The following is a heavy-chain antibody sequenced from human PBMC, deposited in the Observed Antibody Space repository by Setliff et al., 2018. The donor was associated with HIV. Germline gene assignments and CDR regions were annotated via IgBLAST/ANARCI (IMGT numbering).Heavy chain of an antibody. CDR1: GFSLSNSD. J-gene: IGHJ3*02. CDR2: ISGGFA. Sequence: PGGSLRLSCAASGFSLSNSDVNWVRQAPGKGLEWVSSISGGFAYFADSVRGRFRLTKDDSKEILYLEMDRLRADDTALYYCAKDLSVRGSGFKGASAIWGQGTMVTVSS. CDR3: AKDLSVRGSGFKGASAI. V-gene: IGHV3-23*01. D-gene: IGHD6-19*01.